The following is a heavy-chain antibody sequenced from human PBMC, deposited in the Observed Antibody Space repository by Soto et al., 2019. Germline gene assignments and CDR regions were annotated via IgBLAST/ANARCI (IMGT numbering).Heavy chain of an antibody. V-gene: IGHV1-3*01. CDR3: ARGSAFVGLDY. CDR2: INVGNGNT. Sequence: ASVKVSCKASGYTFTSYAIHWVRQAPGQRLEWMGWINVGNGNTKYSQKFQGRVTITRDTSASTAYMELSSLRSEDTAVYYCARGSAFVGLDYWGQGTPVTVSS. J-gene: IGHJ4*02. D-gene: IGHD2-15*01. CDR1: GYTFTSYA.